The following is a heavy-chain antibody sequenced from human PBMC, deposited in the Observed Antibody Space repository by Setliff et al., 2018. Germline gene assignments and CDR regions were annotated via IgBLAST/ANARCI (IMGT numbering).Heavy chain of an antibody. D-gene: IGHD2-2*01. CDR3: ARLADRHTRDC. CDR1: GYSISSGYI. J-gene: IGHJ4*02. Sequence: PSETLSLTCTVSGYSISSGYIWGWIRQPPGKGLEWVGNIGHTGSINYNPSLKSRVSISVDTSKNQFSLKLNSVTAADTAVYYRARLADRHTRDCWGQGTLVTVSS. V-gene: IGHV4-38-2*02. CDR2: IGHTGSI.